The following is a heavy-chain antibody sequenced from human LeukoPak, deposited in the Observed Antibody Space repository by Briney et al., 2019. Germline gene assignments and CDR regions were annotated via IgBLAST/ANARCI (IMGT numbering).Heavy chain of an antibody. CDR1: GGSVSSGSYY. CDR3: ARGYGDYYFDY. V-gene: IGHV4-61*01. Sequence: PSETLSLICTVSGGSVSSGSYYWSWIRQPPGKGLEWIGYIYYSGSTNYNPSLKSRVTISVDTSKNQFSLKLSSVTAADTAVYYCARGYGDYYFDYWGQGTLVTVSS. CDR2: IYYSGST. D-gene: IGHD4-17*01. J-gene: IGHJ4*02.